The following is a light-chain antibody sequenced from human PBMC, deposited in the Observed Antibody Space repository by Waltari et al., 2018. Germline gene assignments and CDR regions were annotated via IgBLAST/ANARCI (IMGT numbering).Light chain of an antibody. CDR1: NSVSSRY. Sequence: ENVLTQSPSTLSLSPGERVTLSCRASNSVSSRYLAWYQQKPGQAPRLLIYGSMNRATGIPDRFSGSGLATDFTFTISRLEPEDSAVYYCQQYGSTPWTFGQGTKVEIK. V-gene: IGKV3-20*01. J-gene: IGKJ1*01. CDR3: QQYGSTPWT. CDR2: GSM.